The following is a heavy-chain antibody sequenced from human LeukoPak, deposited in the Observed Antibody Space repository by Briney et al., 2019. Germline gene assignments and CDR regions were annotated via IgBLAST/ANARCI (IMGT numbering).Heavy chain of an antibody. CDR3: ASSLGIWDAFDI. CDR1: GGSISSYY. J-gene: IGHJ3*02. CDR2: IYYSGST. Sequence: SETLSLTCTVSGGSISSYYWSWIRQPPGKGLEWIGYIYYSGSTYYNPSLKSRVTISVDTSKNQFSLKLSSVTAADTAVYYCASSLGIWDAFDIWGQGTMVTVSS. V-gene: IGHV4-59*06. D-gene: IGHD7-27*01.